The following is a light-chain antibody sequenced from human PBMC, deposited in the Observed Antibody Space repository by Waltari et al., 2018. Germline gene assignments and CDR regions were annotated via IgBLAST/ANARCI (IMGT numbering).Light chain of an antibody. CDR1: SSDDVGYNY. CDR2: DVS. V-gene: IGLV2-14*01. CDR3: SSYTRSSTLV. Sequence: QSALTQPASVSGSPGQSITISCTGTSSDDVGYNYVSGYQQHPGKAHKLIIYDVSNRPAGVPNRFSGSKSGNTASPTISGLQAEDEADYYCSSYTRSSTLVFGGETKLTVL. J-gene: IGLJ2*01.